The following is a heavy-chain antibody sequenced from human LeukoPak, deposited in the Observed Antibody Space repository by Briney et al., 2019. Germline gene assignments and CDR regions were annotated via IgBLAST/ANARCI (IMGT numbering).Heavy chain of an antibody. CDR1: GGSLTTHY. CDR3: AREVAGIGIKFDS. D-gene: IGHD6-19*01. Sequence: SETLSLTCTVSGGSLTTHYWSWIRQPPGKGLEWRGYIHDSGSTNYTPSLQSRVTMSVDTSKNQFSLNLRSVTAADTAMYYCAREVAGIGIKFDSWGQGTLVTVSS. CDR2: IHDSGST. J-gene: IGHJ4*02. V-gene: IGHV4-59*11.